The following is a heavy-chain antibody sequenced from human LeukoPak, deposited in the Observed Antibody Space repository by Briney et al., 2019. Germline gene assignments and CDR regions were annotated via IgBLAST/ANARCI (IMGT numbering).Heavy chain of an antibody. D-gene: IGHD3-3*01. Sequence: ASMKVSCKASGGTFSSYAISWVRQAPGQRLEWIGWINAGNGNTKYSQKFQGRVTITRDTSASTAYMELSSLRSEDTAVYYCARVRNYDFWSGLFDYWGQGTLVTVSS. J-gene: IGHJ4*02. CDR2: INAGNGNT. V-gene: IGHV1-3*01. CDR1: GGTFSSYA. CDR3: ARVRNYDFWSGLFDY.